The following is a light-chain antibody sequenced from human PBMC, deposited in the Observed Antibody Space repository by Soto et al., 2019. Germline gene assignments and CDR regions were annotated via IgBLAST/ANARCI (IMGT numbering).Light chain of an antibody. J-gene: IGKJ4*01. CDR2: DAS. V-gene: IGKV3-11*01. Sequence: EIVLTQSPATLSLSPGERATLSCRASQSVSSYLAWFQQKPGQAPRLLIYDASSRATGIPARFSGSGSGTDCTLTISSLEPEDFAVYYCQQRSNWPTFGGGTKVEIK. CDR1: QSVSSY. CDR3: QQRSNWPT.